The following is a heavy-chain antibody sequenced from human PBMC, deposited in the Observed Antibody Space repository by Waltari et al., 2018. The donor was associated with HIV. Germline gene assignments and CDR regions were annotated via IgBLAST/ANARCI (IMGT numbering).Heavy chain of an antibody. J-gene: IGHJ4*02. CDR1: GYTFTSYA. Sequence: QLQLVQSAAQVKKPGASVKVSCTASGYTFTSYATTWARPATGQGLEWLGWMNPNSGNTGYAQRFQGRVTMTRNTSISTAYMELSSLRSEDTAVYFCARGPQDYPKYYFDYWGQGTLVTVSS. V-gene: IGHV1-8*01. CDR2: MNPNSGNT. D-gene: IGHD4-17*01. CDR3: ARGPQDYPKYYFDY.